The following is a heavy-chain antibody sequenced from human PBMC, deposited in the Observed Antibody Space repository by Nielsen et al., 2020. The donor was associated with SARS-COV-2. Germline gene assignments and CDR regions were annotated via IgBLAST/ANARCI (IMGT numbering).Heavy chain of an antibody. CDR3: AKDPRAYRYWFDP. CDR2: ISDDGDDT. D-gene: IGHD1-26*01. V-gene: IGHV3-23*01. J-gene: IGHJ5*02. Sequence: GESLKISCAASGFAFREFGMRWVRQAPGRGLEWISAISDDGDDTHYADSVKGRFIISRDNSANMLYLQMNNLGAQDTAMYYCAKDPRAYRYWFDPWGEGSLVTVSS. CDR1: GFAFREFG.